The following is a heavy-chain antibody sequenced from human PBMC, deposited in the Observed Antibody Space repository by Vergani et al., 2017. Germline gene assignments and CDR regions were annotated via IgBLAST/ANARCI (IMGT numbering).Heavy chain of an antibody. Sequence: QVQLQQWGAGLLKPSETLSLTCAVYGGSFSGYYWSWIRQPPGKGLEWIGEINHSGSTNYNPSLKSRVTISVDTSKNQFSLKLSSVTAADTAVYYCARVARLPVAAGRFDYWGQGTLVTVSS. CDR2: INHSGST. CDR1: GGSFSGYY. CDR3: ARVARLPVAAGRFDY. J-gene: IGHJ4*02. V-gene: IGHV4-34*01. D-gene: IGHD6-13*01.